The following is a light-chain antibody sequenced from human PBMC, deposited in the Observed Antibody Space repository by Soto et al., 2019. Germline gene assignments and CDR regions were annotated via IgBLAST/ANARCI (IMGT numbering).Light chain of an antibody. CDR1: QSVTTY. Sequence: EIVLTQSPATLSLSPGERATLSCRASQSVTTYLAWYQQKPGQAPRLLIYDASNRATGIPARFGGGGSGTDFTLTISSLEPEDFATYHCQQYDSFPFTFGPGTKVEIK. CDR2: DAS. CDR3: QQYDSFPFT. V-gene: IGKV3-11*01. J-gene: IGKJ3*01.